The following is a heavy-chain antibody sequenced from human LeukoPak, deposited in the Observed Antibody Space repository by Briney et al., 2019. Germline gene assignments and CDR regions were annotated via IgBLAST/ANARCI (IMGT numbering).Heavy chain of an antibody. CDR2: ISYDGSNK. CDR3: ASVYSPFAFDI. CDR1: GFTFSSYG. J-gene: IGHJ3*02. V-gene: IGHV3-30*03. D-gene: IGHD1-26*01. Sequence: PGGSLRLSCAASGFTFSSYGMHWVRQAPGKGLEWVAVISYDGSNKYYADSVKGRFTISRDNSKNTLYLQMNSLRAEDTAVYYCASVYSPFAFDIWGQGTMVTVSS.